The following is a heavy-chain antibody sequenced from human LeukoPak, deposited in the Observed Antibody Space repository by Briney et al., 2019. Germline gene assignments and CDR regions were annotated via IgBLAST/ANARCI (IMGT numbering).Heavy chain of an antibody. J-gene: IGHJ4*02. CDR3: ASSIVVVTPFDY. D-gene: IGHD2-21*02. CDR1: GYTFSGYY. V-gene: IGHV1-2*02. CDR2: INPNSGGT. Sequence: ASVKVSCKASGYTFSGYYMHWVRQAPGQGLEWMGWINPNSGGTNYAQKFQGRVTMTRDTSISTAYMELSRLRSDDTAVYYCASSIVVVTPFDYWGQGTLVTVSS.